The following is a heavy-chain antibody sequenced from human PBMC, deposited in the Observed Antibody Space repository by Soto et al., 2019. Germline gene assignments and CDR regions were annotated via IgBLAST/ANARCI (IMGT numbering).Heavy chain of an antibody. CDR3: ARGDREDIAVVIGVRPGEYGVDV. CDR2: ISHDGSNK. V-gene: IGHV3-30-3*01. J-gene: IGHJ6*02. D-gene: IGHD2-15*01. Sequence: GGSLRLSCAASGFTFSSYAMNWVRQAPGKGLEWVSAISHDGSNKFYRDYVKGRFTISRDNSKNTLYLQINSLRYEDTAVYYCARGDREDIAVVIGVRPGEYGVDVWGQGTTVTVSS. CDR1: GFTFSSYA.